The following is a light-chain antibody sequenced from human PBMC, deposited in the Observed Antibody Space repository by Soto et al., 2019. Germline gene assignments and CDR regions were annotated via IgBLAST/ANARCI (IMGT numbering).Light chain of an antibody. CDR1: QSVSSY. V-gene: IGKV3-11*01. J-gene: IGKJ5*01. CDR3: QKRGDWPPIT. CDR2: DAS. Sequence: EIVLTQSPATLSLSPGGRATLSCRASQSVSSYLAWYQQKPGQAPRLLLYDASNRATGIPDRFSGSGSGTDFTLTISRLEPEDFAVYYCQKRGDWPPITFGQGTRLEIK.